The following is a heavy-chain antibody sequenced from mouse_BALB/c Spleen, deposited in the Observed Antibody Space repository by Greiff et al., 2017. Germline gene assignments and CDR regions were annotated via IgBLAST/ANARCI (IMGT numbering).Heavy chain of an antibody. Sequence: QVQLKDSGPGLVAPSQSLSITCTVSGFSLTSYGVHWVRQPPGKGLEWLGVIWAGGSTNYNSALMSRLSISKDNSKSQVFLKMNSLQTDDTAMYYCAREIHYYGSFDYWGQGTTLTVSS. CDR3: AREIHYYGSFDY. CDR2: IWAGGST. J-gene: IGHJ2*01. V-gene: IGHV2-9*02. CDR1: GFSLTSYG. D-gene: IGHD1-2*01.